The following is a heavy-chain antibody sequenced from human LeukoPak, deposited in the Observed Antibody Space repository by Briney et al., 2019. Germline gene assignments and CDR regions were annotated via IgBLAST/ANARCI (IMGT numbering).Heavy chain of an antibody. CDR1: GFTFSEYD. V-gene: IGHV3-30-3*01. Sequence: GGSLRLSCAASGFTFSEYDMHWVRQAPGKGLEWVAVISCDGSNKYNADSVKGRFTISRDNSKNTLYLQMNSLRAEDMAVYYCARYYIAAAGVGGDAFDMWGQGTMATVSS. J-gene: IGHJ3*02. CDR3: ARYYIAAAGVGGDAFDM. CDR2: ISCDGSNK. D-gene: IGHD6-13*01.